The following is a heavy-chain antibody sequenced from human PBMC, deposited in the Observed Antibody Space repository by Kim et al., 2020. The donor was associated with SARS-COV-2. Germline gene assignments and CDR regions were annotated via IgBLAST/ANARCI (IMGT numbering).Heavy chain of an antibody. CDR2: IKQDGSEK. J-gene: IGHJ4*02. Sequence: GGSLRLSCAASGFTFSTYWMSWVRQAPGKGLEWVANIKQDGSEKYYVDSVKGRFTISRDNAKNSVYLQMNSLRAEDTAVYYCARVHYYDSSGSYSHYFDYWGQGTLVTVSS. CDR1: GFTFSTYW. CDR3: ARVHYYDSSGSYSHYFDY. V-gene: IGHV3-7*01. D-gene: IGHD3-22*01.